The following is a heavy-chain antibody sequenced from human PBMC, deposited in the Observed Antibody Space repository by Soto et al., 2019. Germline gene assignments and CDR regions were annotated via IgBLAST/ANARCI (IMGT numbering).Heavy chain of an antibody. D-gene: IGHD2-15*01. J-gene: IGHJ5*02. V-gene: IGHV4-34*01. CDR1: GGSFSGYY. CDR3: AREEACCSGGSCYDWFDP. CDR2: INHSGST. Sequence: QVQLQQWGAGLLKPSETLSLTCAVYGGSFSGYYWSWIRQPPGKGLEWIGEINHSGSTNYNPSLKSRVTISVDTSKNQFSLKLSSVTAADTAVYYCAREEACCSGGSCYDWFDPWGQGTLVTVSS.